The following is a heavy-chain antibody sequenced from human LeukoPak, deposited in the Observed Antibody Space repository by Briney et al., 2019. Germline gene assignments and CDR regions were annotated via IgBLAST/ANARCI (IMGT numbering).Heavy chain of an antibody. J-gene: IGHJ5*02. CDR2: IYSSGST. D-gene: IGHD5-18*01. CDR3: ARITATSMVNALDL. CDR1: GGYISNYY. V-gene: IGHV4-4*07. Sequence: SETLSLTCTVSGGYISNYYWSWIRQPARRELEYFGRIYSSGSTDYNPSLKSRVTMSVDTSKNQFSLKVRFVTAADTAVYYCARITATSMVNALDLWGQGILVTVSS.